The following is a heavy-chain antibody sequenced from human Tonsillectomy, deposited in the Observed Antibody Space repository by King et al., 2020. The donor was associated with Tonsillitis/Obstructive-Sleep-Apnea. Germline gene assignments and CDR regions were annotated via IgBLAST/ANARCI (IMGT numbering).Heavy chain of an antibody. J-gene: IGHJ4*02. CDR3: AKDGYSNYVGGYFDY. CDR1: GFTFDDYA. Sequence: EVQLVESGGGLVQSGRSLRLSCAASGFTFDDYAMHWVRQAPGKGLEWVSGISWNSGSIDYADSVKGRFTISRDNAKNSLYLQMNSLRAEDTALYYCAKDGYSNYVGGYFDYWGQGTLVTVSS. V-gene: IGHV3-9*01. D-gene: IGHD4-11*01. CDR2: ISWNSGSI.